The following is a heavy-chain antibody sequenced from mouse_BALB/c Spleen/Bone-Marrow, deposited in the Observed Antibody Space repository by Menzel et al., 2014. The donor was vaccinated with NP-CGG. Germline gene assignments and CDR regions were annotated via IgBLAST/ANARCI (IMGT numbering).Heavy chain of an antibody. CDR1: GYTFTSYW. V-gene: IGHV1-7*01. CDR2: INPSTGYT. CDR3: ARSYGKNVDY. D-gene: IGHD2-1*01. Sequence: VKLMESGAELAKPGAPVRMPCKASGYTFTSYWMHWVKQRPGQGLEWIGNINPSTGYTEYNQKFKDKATLIADKSSSTAYMQLNSLTSEDSAVYYCARSYGKNVDYWGQGTTLTVSS. J-gene: IGHJ2*01.